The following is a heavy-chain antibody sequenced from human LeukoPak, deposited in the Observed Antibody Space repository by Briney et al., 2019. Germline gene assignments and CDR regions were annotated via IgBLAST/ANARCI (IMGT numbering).Heavy chain of an antibody. Sequence: PSETLSLTCAVSGDSISSSNWWTWVRPPPGKGLEWIGEIYHSGSTHYNPSLKSRITISVDKSKNQFSLKLSSVTAADTAVYCCASRSSGWYFENWGQGTLVTVSS. D-gene: IGHD6-19*01. J-gene: IGHJ4*02. CDR1: GDSISSSNW. CDR3: ASRSSGWYFEN. CDR2: IYHSGST. V-gene: IGHV4-4*01.